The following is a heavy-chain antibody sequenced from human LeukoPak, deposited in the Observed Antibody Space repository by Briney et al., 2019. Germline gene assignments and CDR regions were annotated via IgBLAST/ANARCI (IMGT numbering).Heavy chain of an antibody. CDR3: ARGSAAPDS. D-gene: IGHD6-6*01. J-gene: IGHJ4*02. CDR2: ISYDGSNK. V-gene: IGHV3-30*04. Sequence: GRSLRLSCAASGFTFSSYAMHWVRQAPGKGLEWVAVISYDGSNKYYADSVKGRFTISRDNSKNTLYLQMNSLRAGDTAVYYCARGSAAPDSWGQGALVTVSS. CDR1: GFTFSSYA.